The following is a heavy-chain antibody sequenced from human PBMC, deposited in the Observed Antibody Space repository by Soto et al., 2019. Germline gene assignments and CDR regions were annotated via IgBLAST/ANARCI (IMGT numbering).Heavy chain of an antibody. D-gene: IGHD6-13*01. CDR1: GFTFSSYW. CDR2: IKQNGREK. V-gene: IGHV3-7*03. CDR3: ARDAKGYSSSWYAFDI. J-gene: IGHJ3*02. Sequence: GGSLRLSCAASGFTFSSYWMSWVRQAPGKGLEWVAKIKQNGREKYYMNSVKGRFTITRDNAKNSLYLQMNSLRAEDTAVYYCARDAKGYSSSWYAFDIWGQGTMVTVSS.